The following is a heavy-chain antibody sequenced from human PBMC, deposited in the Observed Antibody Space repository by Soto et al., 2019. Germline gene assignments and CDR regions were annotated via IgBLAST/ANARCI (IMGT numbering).Heavy chain of an antibody. CDR3: ARDWGTPGRGSAVGYYYHYGMDV. CDR1: EFTFNTYW. D-gene: IGHD6-19*01. J-gene: IGHJ6*02. V-gene: IGHV3-7*03. Sequence: EVQLVESGGGLVQPGGSLRLSCLASEFTFNTYWMNWVRQAPGSGLEWVANIKDDGSEKNYVDSVKGRFTISRDNAKNSLYWQRNRRRGEDTAVYFCARDWGTPGRGSAVGYYYHYGMDVWGQGTTVTVSS. CDR2: IKDDGSEK.